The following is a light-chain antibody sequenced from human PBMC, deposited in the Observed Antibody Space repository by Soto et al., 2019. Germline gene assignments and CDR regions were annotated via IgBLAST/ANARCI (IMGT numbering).Light chain of an antibody. J-gene: IGLJ2*01. CDR1: GSTFGAGYD. Sequence: QSVLTQPPSVSGPPGQGGTISCTGSGSTFGAGYDVQWYQQLPGTAPKLLIYGNSNRPSGVPDRFSGSKSGTSASLAITGLQAEDEADYYCQSYDSSLSAVVFGGGTKLTVL. V-gene: IGLV1-40*01. CDR3: QSYDSSLSAVV. CDR2: GNS.